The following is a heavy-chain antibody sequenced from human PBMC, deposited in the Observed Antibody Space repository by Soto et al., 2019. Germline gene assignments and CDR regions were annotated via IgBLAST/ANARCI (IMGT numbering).Heavy chain of an antibody. Sequence: GGSLRLSCAASGFTFSSYWMSWVRQAPGKGLEWVANIKQDGSEKYYVDSVKGRFTISRDNAKNSLYLQMNSLRAEDTAVYYCARAGSGWYYYFDYWGQGTLVTVSS. CDR2: IKQDGSEK. J-gene: IGHJ4*02. D-gene: IGHD6-19*01. CDR3: ARAGSGWYYYFDY. CDR1: GFTFSSYW. V-gene: IGHV3-7*01.